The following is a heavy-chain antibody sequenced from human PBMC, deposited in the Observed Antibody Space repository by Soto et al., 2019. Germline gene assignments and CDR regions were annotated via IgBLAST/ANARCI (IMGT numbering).Heavy chain of an antibody. D-gene: IGHD2-2*01. CDR3: ARGTPQLVTAAIRYGMDV. V-gene: IGHV1-69*01. CDR1: LGPLLNVA. J-gene: IGHJ6*04. CDR2: IIPIFGTA. Sequence: TVEVSCQGSLGPLLNVAISWVRHAPGQRHEWMGGIIPIFGTANYAQKFQGRVTITEDESTSTAYMELSSLRSEDTAVYYCARGTPQLVTAAIRYGMDVWGKGTTVTVSS.